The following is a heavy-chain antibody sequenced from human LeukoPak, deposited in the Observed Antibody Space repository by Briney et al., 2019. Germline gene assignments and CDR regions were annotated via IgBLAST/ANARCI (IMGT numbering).Heavy chain of an antibody. V-gene: IGHV5-51*01. Sequence: GESLKISCKGSGYSFTSYWIGWVRQMPGKGLEWMGNINPGASDTRYSPSFQGQVTMSADKSTSTAYLQWRSLKASDTAMYYCARQGGGYSYGSDYWGQGTLVTVSS. CDR3: ARQGGGYSYGSDY. CDR2: INPGASDT. J-gene: IGHJ4*02. CDR1: GYSFTSYW. D-gene: IGHD5-18*01.